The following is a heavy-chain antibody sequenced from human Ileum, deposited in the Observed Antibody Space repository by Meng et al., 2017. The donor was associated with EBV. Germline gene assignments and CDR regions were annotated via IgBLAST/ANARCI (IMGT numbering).Heavy chain of an antibody. Sequence: GRVVPSGAEWKYPGASWKVSSKASGYTFTGYYIHWVRQAPGQGLEWMGRINGNSGGTDYARKFRGRVTMTRDTSISTAYMELSGLRSDDTAIYYCARDQYYASGTKDYWGQGTLVTVSS. J-gene: IGHJ4*02. CDR1: GYTFTGYY. D-gene: IGHD3-10*01. CDR3: ARDQYYASGTKDY. V-gene: IGHV1-2*06. CDR2: INGNSGGT.